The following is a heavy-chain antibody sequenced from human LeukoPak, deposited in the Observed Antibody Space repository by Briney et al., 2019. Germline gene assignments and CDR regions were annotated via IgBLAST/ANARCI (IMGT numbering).Heavy chain of an antibody. CDR1: GDSVSSSSNV. CDR3: ARDPVVGATLYYFDY. J-gene: IGHJ4*02. V-gene: IGHV6-1*01. Sequence: SQALSLTCAISGDSVSSSSNVWNWIRQSPSRGLEWLGRTYYGSKWNNDYAASVKSRIAVNPDTSKNQFSLQLNSVTPEDTAVYYCARDPVVGATLYYFDYWGQGTLVTVSS. CDR2: TYYGSKWNN. D-gene: IGHD1-26*01.